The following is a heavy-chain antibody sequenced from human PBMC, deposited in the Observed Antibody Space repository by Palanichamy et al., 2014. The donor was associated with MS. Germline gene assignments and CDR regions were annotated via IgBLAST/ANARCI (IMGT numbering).Heavy chain of an antibody. CDR3: ARDDNNIFQH. CDR2: LNPDGSNT. J-gene: IGHJ1*01. CDR1: GFTFSSYW. Sequence: EVQLVESGGGFKFSLGGPVRLSCAASGFTFSSYWMHWVRQTPGKGLVWVSRLNPDGSNTLYADFVKGRFTISRDNAKNTLYLEMNSLRAEDTAVYFCARDDNNIFQHWGQGTLVTVSS. V-gene: IGHV3-74*01. D-gene: IGHD2/OR15-2a*01.